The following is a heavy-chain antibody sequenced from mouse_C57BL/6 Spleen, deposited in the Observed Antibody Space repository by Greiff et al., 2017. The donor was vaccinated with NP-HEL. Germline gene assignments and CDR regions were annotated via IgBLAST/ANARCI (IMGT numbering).Heavy chain of an antibody. CDR1: GFTFSDYY. V-gene: IGHV5-16*01. J-gene: IGHJ1*03. Sequence: EVKLQESEGGLVQPGSSMKLSCTASGFTFSDYYMAWVRQVPEKGLEWVANINYDGSSTYYLDSLKSRFIISRDNAKNILYLQMSSLKSEDTATYYCARGRTTVVATGYFDVWGTGTTVTVSS. CDR3: ARGRTTVVATGYFDV. D-gene: IGHD1-1*01. CDR2: INYDGSST.